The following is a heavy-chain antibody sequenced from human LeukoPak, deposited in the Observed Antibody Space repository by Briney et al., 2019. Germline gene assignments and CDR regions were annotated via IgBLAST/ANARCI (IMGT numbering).Heavy chain of an antibody. V-gene: IGHV4-59*01. J-gene: IGHJ4*02. CDR1: GGSISSYY. Sequence: SETLSLTCTVSGGSISSYYWSWIRQPPGKGLEWIGYFYYSGSTNYNPSLKSRVTISVDTSRNQFSLKLSSVTAADTAVYYCARLSGYCSSTSCYHFDYWGQGTLVTVSS. D-gene: IGHD2-2*01. CDR3: ARLSGYCSSTSCYHFDY. CDR2: FYYSGST.